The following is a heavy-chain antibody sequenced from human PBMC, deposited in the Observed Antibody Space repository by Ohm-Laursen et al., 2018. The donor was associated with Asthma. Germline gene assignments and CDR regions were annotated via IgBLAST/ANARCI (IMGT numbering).Heavy chain of an antibody. D-gene: IGHD6-13*01. J-gene: IGHJ4*02. CDR3: ARGVRGSWYGTGNVFFDY. V-gene: IGHV4-34*01. CDR1: GGSFSGYY. Sequence: SQTLSLTCAVYGGSFSGYYWSWIRQPPGKGLEWIGEINHSGSTNYNPSLKSRVTISVDTSKNQFSLKLSSVTAADTAVYYCARGVRGSWYGTGNVFFDYWGQGTLVTVSS. CDR2: INHSGST.